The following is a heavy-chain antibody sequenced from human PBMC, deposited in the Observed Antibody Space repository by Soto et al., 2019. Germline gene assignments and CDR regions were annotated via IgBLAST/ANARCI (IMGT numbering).Heavy chain of an antibody. D-gene: IGHD2-15*01. Sequence: GLEWMGWMNPNSGNTGYAQKFQGRVTMTRNTSISTAYMELSSLRSEDTAVYYCARGVRSRYCSGGSCPKYYYYYYYMDVWGKGTTVTVSS. CDR3: ARGVRSRYCSGGSCPKYYYYYYYMDV. CDR2: MNPNSGNT. V-gene: IGHV1-8*01. J-gene: IGHJ6*03.